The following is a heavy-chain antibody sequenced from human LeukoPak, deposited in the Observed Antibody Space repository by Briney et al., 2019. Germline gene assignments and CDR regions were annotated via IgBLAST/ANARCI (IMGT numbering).Heavy chain of an antibody. CDR1: GGSFSGYY. V-gene: IGHV4-34*01. Sequence: KPSETLSLTXAVYGGSFSGYYWSWIRQPPRKGLEWIGEINHSGSTNYNPSLKSRITISVDTSKNQFSLKLSSVTAADTAVYYCARGRGSWFDPWGQGTLVTVSS. CDR3: ARGRGSWFDP. J-gene: IGHJ5*02. D-gene: IGHD3-16*01. CDR2: INHSGST.